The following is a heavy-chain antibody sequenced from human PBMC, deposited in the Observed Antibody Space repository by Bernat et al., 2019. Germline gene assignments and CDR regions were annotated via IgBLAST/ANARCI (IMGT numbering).Heavy chain of an antibody. J-gene: IGHJ4*02. Sequence: QVQLQQWGAGLLKPSETLSLTCAVYGGSFSGYYWTWVRQSPGKGLEWIGEINHSGSTNYNPSLKSRVTISVYSSKNQFSLKLSSVTAADTAVYYCARGASSSAFAFDVWGQGTPVTVSS. CDR2: INHSGST. D-gene: IGHD3-10*01. CDR3: ARGASSSAFAFDV. CDR1: GGSFSGYY. V-gene: IGHV4-34*01.